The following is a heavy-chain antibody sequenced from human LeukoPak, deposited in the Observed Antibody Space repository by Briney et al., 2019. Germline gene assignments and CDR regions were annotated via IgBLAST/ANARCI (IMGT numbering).Heavy chain of an antibody. CDR3: SKDIGRVATGRHTGLIYY. Sequence: PGGSLRLSCAASGFTFDDYAMHWVRQAPGKGLEWVSGISWNSGSIGYADSVKGRFTISRDNAKNSLYLQMNSLRAEDTALYYRSKDIGRVATGRHTGLIYYWGQGNPVTVSS. CDR1: GFTFDDYA. CDR2: ISWNSGSI. J-gene: IGHJ4*02. D-gene: IGHD6-13*01. V-gene: IGHV3-9*01.